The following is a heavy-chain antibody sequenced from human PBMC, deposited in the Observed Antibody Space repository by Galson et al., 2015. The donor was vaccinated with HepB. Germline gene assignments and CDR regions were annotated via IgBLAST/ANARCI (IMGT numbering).Heavy chain of an antibody. CDR2: INAGNGNT. V-gene: IGHV1-3*01. Sequence: VSCKASGYTFTTYAMHWVRQAPGHRLQWMGWINAGNGNTKYSQKFQDTVTITRDTSATTAYMELSSLRSEDTAVYYCAREACIRYDDSSGYYCAFDIWGQGAMVTVSS. D-gene: IGHD3-22*01. CDR1: GYTFTTYA. CDR3: AREACIRYDDSSGYYCAFDI. J-gene: IGHJ3*02.